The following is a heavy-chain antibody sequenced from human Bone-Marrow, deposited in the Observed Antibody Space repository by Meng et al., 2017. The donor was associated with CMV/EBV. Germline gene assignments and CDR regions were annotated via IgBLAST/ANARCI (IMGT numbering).Heavy chain of an antibody. V-gene: IGHV3-48*03. D-gene: IGHD2-2*02. J-gene: IGHJ6*02. Sequence: SLRLSCAASGFTFSSYEMNWVRQAPGKGLEWVSYISSSGSTIYYADSVKGRFTISRDNAKNSQYLQMNSLRAEDTAVYYCARRVVPAAIRIRYYYYGMDVWGQGTTVTVSS. CDR3: ARRVVPAAIRIRYYYYGMDV. CDR1: GFTFSSYE. CDR2: ISSSGSTI.